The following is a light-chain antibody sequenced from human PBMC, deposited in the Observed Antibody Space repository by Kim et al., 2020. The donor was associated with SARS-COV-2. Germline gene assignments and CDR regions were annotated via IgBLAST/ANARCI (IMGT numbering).Light chain of an antibody. CDR2: GST. Sequence: QSALTQPPSVSGAPGQRVTISCTGSNSNIGAGYDVHWYQQLPGTAPKLLIYGSTNRPSGVPDRFSGSKSGTSASLAITGLQPEDEADYYCQSYDSSLSGSGVFGGGTQLTVL. CDR3: QSYDSSLSGSGV. V-gene: IGLV1-40*01. J-gene: IGLJ3*02. CDR1: NSNIGAGYD.